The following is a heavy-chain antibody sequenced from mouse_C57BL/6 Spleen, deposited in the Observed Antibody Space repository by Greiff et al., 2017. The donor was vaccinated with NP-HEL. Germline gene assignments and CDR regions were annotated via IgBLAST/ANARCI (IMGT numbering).Heavy chain of an antibody. CDR2: IWSDGST. V-gene: IGHV2-6-1*01. CDR1: GFSLTSYG. D-gene: IGHD1-1*01. Sequence: VKLMESGPGLVAPSQSLSITCTVSGFSLTSYGVHWVRQPPGKGLEWLVVIWSDGSTTYNSALKSRLSISKDNSKSQVFLKMNSLQTDDTAMYYCARHTLLLRCAMDYWGQGTSVTVSS. CDR3: ARHTLLLRCAMDY. J-gene: IGHJ4*01.